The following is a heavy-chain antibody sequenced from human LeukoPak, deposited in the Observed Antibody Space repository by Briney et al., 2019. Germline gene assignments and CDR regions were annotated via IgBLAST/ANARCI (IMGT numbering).Heavy chain of an antibody. Sequence: SETLSLTCTVSGGSIGSHYWTWIRQTPGKGLEWIGYVYDIGSTKYNPSLKSRVTISVDTSKNQFSLRLSSVTAADTAAYYCARGGVLKSVDYWGQGTLVAVSS. CDR3: ARGGVLKSVDY. CDR1: GGSIGSHY. D-gene: IGHD3-16*01. V-gene: IGHV4-59*11. CDR2: VYDIGST. J-gene: IGHJ4*02.